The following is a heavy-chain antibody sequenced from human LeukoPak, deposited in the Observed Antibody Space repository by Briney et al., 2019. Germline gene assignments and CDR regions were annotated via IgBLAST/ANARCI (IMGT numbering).Heavy chain of an antibody. D-gene: IGHD4-11*01. V-gene: IGHV4-34*01. CDR3: TRGPYSNLGRFDY. CDR2: INHSGST. J-gene: IGHJ4*02. Sequence: PSETLSLTCAVYGGSFSGYYWSWIRQPPGKGLEWIGEINHSGSTNYNPSLKGRVTISVDTSKNQFSLKLSSVIAADTAMYYCTRGPYSNLGRFDYWGQGTLVTVSS. CDR1: GGSFSGYY.